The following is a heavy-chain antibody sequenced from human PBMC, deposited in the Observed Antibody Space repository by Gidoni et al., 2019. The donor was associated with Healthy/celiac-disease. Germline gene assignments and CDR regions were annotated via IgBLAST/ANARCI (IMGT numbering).Heavy chain of an antibody. J-gene: IGHJ3*02. CDR2: INHSGST. CDR1: GGSFSGYY. Sequence: QVQLQQWGAGLLTPSETLSLTCAVYGGSFSGYYWSWIRQPPGKGLEWIGEINHSGSTNYNPSLKSRVTIPVDTSKNQFSLKLSSVTAADTAVYYCARGEIVWAFDIWGQGTMVTVSS. CDR3: ARGEIVWAFDI. V-gene: IGHV4-34*01. D-gene: IGHD3-16*01.